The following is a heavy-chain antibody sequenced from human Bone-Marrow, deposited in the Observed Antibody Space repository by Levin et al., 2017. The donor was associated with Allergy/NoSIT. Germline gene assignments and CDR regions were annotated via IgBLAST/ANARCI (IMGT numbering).Heavy chain of an antibody. CDR2: VSNSET. V-gene: IGHV4-61*09. D-gene: IGHD3-10*01. CDR3: ATGESYDAFDI. Sequence: LRLSCTVSGGSVNNAIYYWRWIRQPAGTGLEWIGHVSNSETKYNPSLKGRVTISVHTSKNEFSLKLSSVTAADTALYFCATGESYDAFDIWGQGTMVTVSS. J-gene: IGHJ3*02. CDR1: GGSVNNAIYY.